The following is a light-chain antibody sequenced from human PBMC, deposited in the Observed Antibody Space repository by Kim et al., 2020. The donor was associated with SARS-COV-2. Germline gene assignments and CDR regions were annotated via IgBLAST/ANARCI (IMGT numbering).Light chain of an antibody. CDR2: AAS. V-gene: IGKV3-20*01. CDR3: QQYGSSLALT. Sequence: PGERATLSCRASQSVNSNYLAWYQQKPGQAPRLLIYAASIRATGIPDRFSGSGSGTDFTLTISRLEPEDFALFYCQQYGSSLALTFGGGTKVDIK. J-gene: IGKJ4*01. CDR1: QSVNSNY.